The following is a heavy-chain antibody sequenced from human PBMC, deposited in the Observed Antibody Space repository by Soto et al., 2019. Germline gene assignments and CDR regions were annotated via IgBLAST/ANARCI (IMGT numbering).Heavy chain of an antibody. Sequence: GGSLRLSCAASGFTFSSYAMSWVRQAPGKGLEWVSAISGSGGSTYYADSVKGRFTISRDNSKNTLYLQMNSLRAEDTAVYYRAKEHTRYGDYDGSYYYMDVWGKGTTVTVSS. CDR3: AKEHTRYGDYDGSYYYMDV. D-gene: IGHD4-17*01. CDR1: GFTFSSYA. J-gene: IGHJ6*03. V-gene: IGHV3-23*01. CDR2: ISGSGGST.